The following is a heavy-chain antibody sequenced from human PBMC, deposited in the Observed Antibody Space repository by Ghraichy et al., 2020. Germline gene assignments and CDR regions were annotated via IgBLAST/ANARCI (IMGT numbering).Heavy chain of an antibody. CDR3: AREATVVTPHDAFDI. Sequence: SETLSLTCTVSGGSISSYYWSWIRQPPGKGLEWIGYIYYSGSTNYNPSLKSRVTISVDTSKNQFSLKLSSVTAADTAVYYCAREATVVTPHDAFDIWGQGTMVTVSS. V-gene: IGHV4-59*12. D-gene: IGHD4-23*01. CDR2: IYYSGST. CDR1: GGSISSYY. J-gene: IGHJ3*02.